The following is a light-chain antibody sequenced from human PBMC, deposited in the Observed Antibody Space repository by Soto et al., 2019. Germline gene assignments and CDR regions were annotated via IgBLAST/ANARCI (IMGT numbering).Light chain of an antibody. CDR3: QQADSFPLT. Sequence: DIQMTQSPSSVSASVADRIIITCRASQYISTWLAWYQQKPGEAPKLLIFAASRLHGGVPSRFSGSGSGTDFTLTINNLQPEDFATYYCQQADSFPLTFGGGTKVEVK. CDR1: QYISTW. V-gene: IGKV1D-12*01. J-gene: IGKJ4*01. CDR2: AAS.